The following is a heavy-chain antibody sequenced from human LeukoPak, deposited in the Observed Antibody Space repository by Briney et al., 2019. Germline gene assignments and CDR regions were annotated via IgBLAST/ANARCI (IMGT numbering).Heavy chain of an antibody. D-gene: IGHD6-19*01. Sequence: SETLSLTCTVSGGSISSYYWGWIRQPPGKGLEWIGYIYYSGSTNYNPSLKSRVTISVDTSKNQFSLKLSSLTAADTAVYYCARRWSSGWSDYWGQGALVTVSS. CDR2: IYYSGST. CDR1: GGSISSYY. CDR3: ARRWSSGWSDY. J-gene: IGHJ4*02. V-gene: IGHV4-59*08.